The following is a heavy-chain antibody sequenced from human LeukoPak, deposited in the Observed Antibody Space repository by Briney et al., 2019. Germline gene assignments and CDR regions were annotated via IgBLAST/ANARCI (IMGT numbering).Heavy chain of an antibody. CDR3: ARHPGKVTNDWYFDL. CDR1: GCTFTGYY. CDR2: INPNSGGT. Sequence: ASDTVSCMDSGCTFTGYYMHWVRQATGQGLVWVGWINPNSGGTNYAQKFQGRVTMTRDTSITTAYMELSRLSSDDTAVYYCARHPGKVTNDWYFDLWGRGTLVTVSS. D-gene: IGHD4-23*01. V-gene: IGHV1-2*02. J-gene: IGHJ2*01.